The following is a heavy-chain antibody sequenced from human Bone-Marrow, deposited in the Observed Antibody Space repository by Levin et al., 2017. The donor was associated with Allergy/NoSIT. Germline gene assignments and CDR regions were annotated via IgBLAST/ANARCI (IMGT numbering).Heavy chain of an antibody. CDR1: GFTFSSYA. CDR3: VKEGGSIVVVPAAHRFSTSYMDV. J-gene: IGHJ6*03. CDR2: ISRNGSST. V-gene: IGHV3-64D*06. D-gene: IGHD2-2*01. Sequence: GGSLRLSCAGSGFTFSSYAMHWVRQAPGKGLEYVSGISRNGSSTHYADSVKGRFTISRDNSKNTLYLQMSSLRAEDTAVYYCVKEGGSIVVVPAAHRFSTSYMDVWGQGTTVTVSS.